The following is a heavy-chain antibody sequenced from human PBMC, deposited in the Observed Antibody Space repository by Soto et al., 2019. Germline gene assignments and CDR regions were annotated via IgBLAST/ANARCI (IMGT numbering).Heavy chain of an antibody. CDR3: ASGTGRTDLDY. CDR2: LMSKTDGGTT. Sequence: EVQLVESGGGLVKPGGSLRLSCAASGFDFSKAWMSWVRQAAEKELEWVGRLMSKTDGGTTVYAAPVKGRFTISRDDSKNTLYLQMSSLNTEDTAVFYCASGTGRTDLDYCGQGTLVTVSS. J-gene: IGHJ4*02. CDR1: GFDFSKAW. V-gene: IGHV3-15*01. D-gene: IGHD2-2*01.